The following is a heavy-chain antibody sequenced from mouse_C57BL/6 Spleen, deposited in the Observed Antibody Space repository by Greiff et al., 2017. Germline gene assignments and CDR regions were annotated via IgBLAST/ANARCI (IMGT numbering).Heavy chain of an antibody. CDR2: IHPNSGST. CDR1: GYTFTSYW. Sequence: QVQPQQPGAELVKPGASVKLSCKASGYTFTSYWMHWVKQRPGQGLEWIGMIHPNSGSTNYNEKFKSKATLTVDKSSSTAYMQLSSLTSEDSAVYYCARDYGSSYLYAMDYWGQGTSVTVSS. V-gene: IGHV1-64*01. CDR3: ARDYGSSYLYAMDY. D-gene: IGHD1-1*01. J-gene: IGHJ4*01.